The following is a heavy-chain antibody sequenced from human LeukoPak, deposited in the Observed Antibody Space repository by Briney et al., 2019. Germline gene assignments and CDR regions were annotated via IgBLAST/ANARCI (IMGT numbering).Heavy chain of an antibody. J-gene: IGHJ6*03. D-gene: IGHD2-2*01. CDR3: ARFGGYCSSTSCYRSYYYMDV. CDR2: IIPIFGTA. Sequence: SVKVSCKASGGTFSSYAISWVRQAPGQGLEWMGGIIPIFGTANYAQKFQGRVTITADESTSTAYMELSSLRSEDTAVYYCARFGGYCSSTSCYRSYYYMDVWGKGTTVTVSS. CDR1: GGTFSSYA. V-gene: IGHV1-69*13.